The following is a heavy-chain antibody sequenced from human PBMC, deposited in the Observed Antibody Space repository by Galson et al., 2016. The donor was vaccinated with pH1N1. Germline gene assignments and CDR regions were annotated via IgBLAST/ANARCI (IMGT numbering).Heavy chain of an antibody. V-gene: IGHV3-7*01. Sequence: SLRLSCAASGFTFSRYWMHWVRQAPGKGLEWVANTEEDGSAIYYVDSVKGRFTISRDNARDSLYLQMNNLRAEDTAVYYCARFTGGAWGQGTLVTVSS. CDR3: ARFTGGA. D-gene: IGHD2-8*02. CDR2: TEEDGSAI. CDR1: GFTFSRYW. J-gene: IGHJ4*02.